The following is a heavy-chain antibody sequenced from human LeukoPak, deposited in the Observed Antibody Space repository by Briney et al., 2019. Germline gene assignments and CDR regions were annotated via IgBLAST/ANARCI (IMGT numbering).Heavy chain of an antibody. Sequence: GGSLRLSCAASGFTFSSYAMHWVRQAPGKGLEWVAVISYDGSNKYYADSVKGRFTISRDNSENTLYLQMNSLRAEDTAVYYCARATYYYDSSGYYPLDDYWGQGTLVTVSS. CDR2: ISYDGSNK. J-gene: IGHJ4*02. CDR1: GFTFSSYA. CDR3: ARATYYYDSSGYYPLDDY. V-gene: IGHV3-30-3*01. D-gene: IGHD3-22*01.